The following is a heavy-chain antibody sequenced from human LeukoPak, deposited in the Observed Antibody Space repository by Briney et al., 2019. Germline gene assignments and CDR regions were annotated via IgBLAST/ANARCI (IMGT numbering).Heavy chain of an antibody. D-gene: IGHD5-18*01. CDR3: AKGVSRGYSYCYNFDY. CDR1: GFSFSSAA. Sequence: PGGSLRLSCAASGFSFSSAAMCWVRHAPGRGVEWVSAISGSGSSTYYADSVKCRFTISRDNSKNTLYPQMHSMRAEDTDVYYCAKGVSRGYSYCYNFDYWGQGTLVTVSS. V-gene: IGHV3-23*01. J-gene: IGHJ4*02. CDR2: ISGSGSST.